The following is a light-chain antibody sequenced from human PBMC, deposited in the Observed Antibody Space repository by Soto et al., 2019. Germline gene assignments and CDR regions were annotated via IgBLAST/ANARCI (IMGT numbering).Light chain of an antibody. J-gene: IGKJ5*01. Sequence: DIQMTQSPSSLSAPVGDRVTITCRASQSISGYLNWYRHKPGKAPTLLIYAASTLQSGVPSRSSGSGSGTDFTLTISNLQPEDFATYYCQQSYSTHPITFGQGTRLEIK. V-gene: IGKV1-39*01. CDR2: AAS. CDR3: QQSYSTHPIT. CDR1: QSISGY.